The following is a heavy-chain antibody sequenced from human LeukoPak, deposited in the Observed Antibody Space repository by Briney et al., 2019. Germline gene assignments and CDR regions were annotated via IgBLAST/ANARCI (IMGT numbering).Heavy chain of an antibody. J-gene: IGHJ3*01. CDR3: ARRVSSSGFDAFDV. D-gene: IGHD5-12*01. CDR1: GYSFTSYW. CDR2: NYPGDSDT. V-gene: IGHV5-51*01. Sequence: GESLKISCKGSGYSFTSYWIGWVRQMPGKGLEWMGINYPGDSDTTYSPSFQGQVTMSADKSISTAYLQWSSLKASDTAMYYCARRVSSSGFDAFDVWGQGTMVTVSS.